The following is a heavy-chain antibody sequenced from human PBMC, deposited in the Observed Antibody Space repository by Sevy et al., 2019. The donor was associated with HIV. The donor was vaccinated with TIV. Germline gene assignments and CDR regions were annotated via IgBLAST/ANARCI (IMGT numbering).Heavy chain of an antibody. D-gene: IGHD3-3*01. Sequence: GGFLRLSCETSGFIFTDYWMSWVRQIPGKGLEWVATIKQDQSEKYYVDSVKGRFAISRDSAKKSVSLQMNGLRAEDTPLYFCAREVGVLNWRPYYFDSWGQGTVVTVSS. J-gene: IGHJ4*02. CDR1: GFIFTDYW. CDR3: AREVGVLNWRPYYFDS. CDR2: IKQDQSEK. V-gene: IGHV3-7*01.